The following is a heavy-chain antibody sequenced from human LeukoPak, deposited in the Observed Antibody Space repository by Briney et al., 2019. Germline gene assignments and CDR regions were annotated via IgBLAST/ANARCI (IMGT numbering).Heavy chain of an antibody. CDR2: IYYSGST. CDR3: ARLGSYDILTGYSPDY. V-gene: IGHV4-59*08. J-gene: IGHJ4*02. Sequence: SETLSLTCTVSGGSISSYYWSWIRQPPGKGLEWIGYIYYSGSTNYNPSLKSRVTISVDTSKNQFSLKLSSVTAADTAVYYCARLGSYDILTGYSPDYWGQGTLVTVSS. D-gene: IGHD3-9*01. CDR1: GGSISSYY.